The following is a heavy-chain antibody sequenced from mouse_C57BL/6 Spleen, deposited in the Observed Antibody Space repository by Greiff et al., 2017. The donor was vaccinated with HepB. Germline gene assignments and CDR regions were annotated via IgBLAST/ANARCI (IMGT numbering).Heavy chain of an antibody. CDR2: INPNNGGT. CDR1: GYTFTDYN. J-gene: IGHJ2*01. D-gene: IGHD4-1*01. V-gene: IGHV1-22*01. Sequence: EVQLQQSGPELVKPGASVKMSCKASGYTFTDYNMHWVKQSHGKSLEWIGYINPNNGGTSYNQKFKGKATLTVNKSSSTAYMELRSLTSEDSAVYCCARQGNWAYYFDYWGQGTTLTVSS. CDR3: ARQGNWAYYFDY.